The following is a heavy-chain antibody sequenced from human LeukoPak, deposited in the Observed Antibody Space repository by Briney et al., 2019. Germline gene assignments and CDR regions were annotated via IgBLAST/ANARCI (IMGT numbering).Heavy chain of an antibody. CDR2: ISSSSSYI. Sequence: GGSLRLSCAASGFTFSSYSMNWVRQAPGKGLEWVSSISSSSSYIYYADSVKGRFTISRDNAKNSLYLQMNSLRAEDTAVYYCARGKDPGDYYDSSADYWGQGTLVTVSS. J-gene: IGHJ4*02. V-gene: IGHV3-21*01. CDR3: ARGKDPGDYYDSSADY. D-gene: IGHD3-22*01. CDR1: GFTFSSYS.